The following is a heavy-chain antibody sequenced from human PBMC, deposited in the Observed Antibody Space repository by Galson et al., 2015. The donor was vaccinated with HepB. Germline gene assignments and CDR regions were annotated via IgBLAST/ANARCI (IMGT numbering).Heavy chain of an antibody. D-gene: IGHD6-19*01. CDR1: GYTFTDHY. V-gene: IGHV1-2*04. CDR2: INPYSGGT. CDR3: AREGKWDSSAWNGNLRQLKSPSNTYPMDV. J-gene: IGHJ6*02. Sequence: SVKVSCKASGYTFTDHYMHWVRQAPGQGLEWMGWINPYSGGTKYSQNFQGWVTMTRDTSISTAYMELSRLRSDDTAVYYCAREGKWDSSAWNGNLRQLKSPSNTYPMDVWGQGTTVTVSS.